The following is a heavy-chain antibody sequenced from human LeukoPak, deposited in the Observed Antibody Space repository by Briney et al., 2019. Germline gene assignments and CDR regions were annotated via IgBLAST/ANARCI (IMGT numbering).Heavy chain of an antibody. CDR2: IYSGGST. D-gene: IGHD3-22*01. Sequence: GGSLRLSCAASGFTVSSNYMSWVRQAPGKGLEWVSVIYSGGSTYYADSVKGRFTISRDNSKNTLYLQMNRLRAEDTAVYYCASARQYYYDSSGYDYWGQGTLVTVSS. V-gene: IGHV3-66*02. J-gene: IGHJ4*02. CDR3: ASARQYYYDSSGYDY. CDR1: GFTVSSNY.